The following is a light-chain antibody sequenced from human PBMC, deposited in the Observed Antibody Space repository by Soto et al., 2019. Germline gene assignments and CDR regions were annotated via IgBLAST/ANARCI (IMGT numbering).Light chain of an antibody. Sequence: AIQMTQSPSSLSASVGDTVTITCRASQGIRVDLGWYQQKPGKAPKLLIYAASTLQSGVPSRFSGSGSGTDFTLTISSLQPEDFATYYWLQDYNYPFTFGPGTKVDVK. J-gene: IGKJ3*01. CDR3: LQDYNYPFT. CDR1: QGIRVD. CDR2: AAS. V-gene: IGKV1-6*01.